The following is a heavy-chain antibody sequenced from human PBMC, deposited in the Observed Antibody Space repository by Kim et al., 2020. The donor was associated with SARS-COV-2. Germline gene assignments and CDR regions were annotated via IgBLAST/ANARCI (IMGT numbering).Heavy chain of an antibody. J-gene: IGHJ5*02. V-gene: IGHV5-51*01. D-gene: IGHD2-15*01. CDR3: ARLFEVVKPFDP. Sequence: RYRPSFKGQVTISVDKSISTAYLQGGSLRASDTAMYYCARLFEVVKPFDPWGQGTLVTVSS.